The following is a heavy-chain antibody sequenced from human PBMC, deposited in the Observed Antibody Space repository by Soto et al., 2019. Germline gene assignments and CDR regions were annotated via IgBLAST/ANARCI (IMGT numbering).Heavy chain of an antibody. D-gene: IGHD3-22*01. J-gene: IGHJ5*01. CDR2: INHSGRV. CDR1: GGAFSGHS. Sequence: PAETLSLTFAVYGGAFSGHSWTWIRQSPGKGLEWIGDINHSGRVNYRPSLNSPVTLSLDTSKTPSSPTLRAVTAADTALYYCLARAYNTNGYYRFDPWGQGTLVTVSS. V-gene: IGHV4-34*01. CDR3: LARAYNTNGYYRFDP.